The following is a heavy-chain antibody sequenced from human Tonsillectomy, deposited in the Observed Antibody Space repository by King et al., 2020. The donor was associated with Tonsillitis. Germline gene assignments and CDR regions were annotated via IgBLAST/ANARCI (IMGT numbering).Heavy chain of an antibody. V-gene: IGHV3-11*05. CDR2: ISGGSGDT. D-gene: IGHD3-3*01. Sequence: VQLVESGGGLVKPGGSLRLSCAASGFTFSDYYMTWVRQAPGKGLEWVSFISGGSGDTNYAASVMGRFTISRDTAKNSLSLQMNSLRAEATAVYYCARDRGSRITIFGGYYFDYWGQGTLVTVSS. CDR3: ARDRGSRITIFGGYYFDY. CDR1: GFTFSDYY. J-gene: IGHJ4*02.